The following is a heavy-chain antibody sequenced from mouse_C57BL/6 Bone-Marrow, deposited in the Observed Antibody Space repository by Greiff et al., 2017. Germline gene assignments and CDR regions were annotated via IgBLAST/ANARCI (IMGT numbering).Heavy chain of an antibody. CDR1: GYTFTSYD. J-gene: IGHJ4*01. CDR3: ARRYGSRGMDY. D-gene: IGHD1-1*01. V-gene: IGHV1-85*01. Sequence: VQLQQSGPELVKPGASVTLSCKASGYTFTSYDINWVKQRPGQGLEWIGWIYPGDGSTKYNEKFKGKATLTVDTSSSTAYMELHSLASEDSAVYFCARRYGSRGMDYWGQGTSVTVSS. CDR2: IYPGDGST.